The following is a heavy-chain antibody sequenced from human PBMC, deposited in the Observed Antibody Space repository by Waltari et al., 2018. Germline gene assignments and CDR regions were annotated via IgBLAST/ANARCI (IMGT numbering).Heavy chain of an antibody. Sequence: QVQLQESGPGLVMPSETLSLTCPVSGASIRSHYWSWIRQPPGKGLEWIGYIYYSGSTNYNPSIKRRVNISVDTAKNQVSLKMSAVTAADTAVYYGARAWRDYDGSGSQDVWGQGTTVTVSS. CDR1: GASIRSHY. D-gene: IGHD3-10*01. CDR2: IYYSGST. J-gene: IGHJ6*02. V-gene: IGHV4-59*11. CDR3: ARAWRDYDGSGSQDV.